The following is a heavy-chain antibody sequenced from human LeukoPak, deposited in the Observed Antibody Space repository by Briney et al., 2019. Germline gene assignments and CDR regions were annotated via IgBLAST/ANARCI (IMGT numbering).Heavy chain of an antibody. J-gene: IGHJ4*02. CDR3: AFRGNGPYYFDY. V-gene: IGHV1-69*13. CDR2: IIPIFGTA. CDR1: GGTFSSYA. D-gene: IGHD3-10*01. Sequence: SVKVSCKASGGTFSSYAISWVRQAPGQGLEWMGGIIPIFGTANYAQKFQGRVTITADESTSTAYMELSSLRSEDAAVYYCAFRGNGPYYFDYWGQGTLVTVPS.